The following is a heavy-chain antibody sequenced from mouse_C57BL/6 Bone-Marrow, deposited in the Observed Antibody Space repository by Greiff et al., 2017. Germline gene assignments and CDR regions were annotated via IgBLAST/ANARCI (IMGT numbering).Heavy chain of an antibody. J-gene: IGHJ2*01. D-gene: IGHD1-1*01. CDR3: AIRFITTVVATDY. CDR2: IYPGSGST. V-gene: IGHV1-55*01. Sequence: VQLQQPGAELVKPGASVKMSCKASGYTFTSYWITWVKQRPGQGLEWIGDIYPGSGSTNYNEKFKSKATLTVDTSSSTAYMQLSSLTSEDSAVYYCAIRFITTVVATDYWGQGTTLTVSS. CDR1: GYTFTSYW.